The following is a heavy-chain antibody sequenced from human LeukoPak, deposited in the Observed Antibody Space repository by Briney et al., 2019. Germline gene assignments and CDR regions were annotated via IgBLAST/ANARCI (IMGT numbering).Heavy chain of an antibody. Sequence: PGGSLRLSCTVSGFSFSDCEMDWVRQAPGKGPEWIAYISRNSNTIKYADSVKGRFTVSRDNAKNTLYLQMNSLRAEDTAVYYCVRAPPDGWAYDRFDNWGQGTLVTVSS. V-gene: IGHV3-48*03. CDR3: VRAPPDGWAYDRFDN. CDR2: ISRNSNTI. D-gene: IGHD3-9*01. J-gene: IGHJ4*02. CDR1: GFSFSDCE.